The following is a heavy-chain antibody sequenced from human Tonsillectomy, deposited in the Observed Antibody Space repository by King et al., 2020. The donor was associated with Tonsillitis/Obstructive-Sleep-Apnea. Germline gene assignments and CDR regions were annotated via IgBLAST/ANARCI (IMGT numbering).Heavy chain of an antibody. CDR2: IYYSGST. CDR1: GGSVSSGSYY. J-gene: IGHJ5*02. Sequence: VQLQESGPGLVKPSETLSLTCNVSGGSVSSGSYYWSWIRQPPGKGLEWIGYIYYSGSTKYNPSLKSRVTISVDTSKNNFSLKLRSVTAADTAVYYCSSARLFVTEGGGWFDPWGQGTLVTVSS. V-gene: IGHV4-61*03. CDR3: SSARLFVTEGGGWFDP. D-gene: IGHD3-16*01.